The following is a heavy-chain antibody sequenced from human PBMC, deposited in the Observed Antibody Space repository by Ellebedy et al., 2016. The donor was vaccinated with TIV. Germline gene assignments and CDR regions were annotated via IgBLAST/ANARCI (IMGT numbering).Heavy chain of an antibody. CDR3: ASGGDRYYFDY. CDR1: GLTFSVYA. V-gene: IGHV3-23*01. J-gene: IGHJ4*02. CDR2: IGGLDTAT. D-gene: IGHD2-21*02. Sequence: GESLKISXAASGLTFSVYAMTWVRQAPGKGLEWISTIGGLDTATHYADSVKGRFTISRDNSKDTLYLQMNSLRVEDTAVYYCASGGDRYYFDYWGQGTLVTVSS.